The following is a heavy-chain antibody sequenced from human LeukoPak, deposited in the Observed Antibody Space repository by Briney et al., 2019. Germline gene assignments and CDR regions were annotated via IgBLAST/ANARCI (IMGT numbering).Heavy chain of an antibody. J-gene: IGHJ4*02. Sequence: RASVKVSCKTSKYTFTGYYIHWVRQAPGQGLEWMGWINPNGGDTNYAQKFQGRFTMTRDTSISTAYMDLNRLTSGDTAVYFCARGRGSQSFDYWGQGTLVTVSS. CDR1: KYTFTGYY. CDR3: ARGRGSQSFDY. D-gene: IGHD1-26*01. V-gene: IGHV1-2*02. CDR2: INPNGGDT.